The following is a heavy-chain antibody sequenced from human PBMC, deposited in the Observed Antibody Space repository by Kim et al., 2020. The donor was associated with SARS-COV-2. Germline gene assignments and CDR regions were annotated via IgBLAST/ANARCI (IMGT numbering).Heavy chain of an antibody. Sequence: GGSLRLSCATSGFTFSSYDMNWVRQGPGKGLEWVSYISRSGDTTYYSDAVRGRFTVSRDTAKNSLYLRMDSLRVEDTAVYYCARYWENSQYDYMDVWGKGTTVTVSS. V-gene: IGHV3-48*03. CDR3: ARYWENSQYDYMDV. CDR2: ISRSGDTT. D-gene: IGHD1-26*01. J-gene: IGHJ6*03. CDR1: GFTFSSYD.